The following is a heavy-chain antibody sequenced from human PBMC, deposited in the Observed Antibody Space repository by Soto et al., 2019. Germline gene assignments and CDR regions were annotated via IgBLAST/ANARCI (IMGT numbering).Heavy chain of an antibody. J-gene: IGHJ4*02. V-gene: IGHV4-4*02. Sequence: QVQLQESGPGLVKPSGTLSLTCTVSGGSISTTNWWTWVRQPPGKGLEWIGESYHSGTTNYNPSLQSRVTISVDKSNNHFSLEMSSVTAADTAVYYCARDRTTGTSSSLDSWGQGTLVTVSS. CDR3: ARDRTTGTSSSLDS. D-gene: IGHD4-17*01. CDR2: SYHSGTT. CDR1: GGSISTTNW.